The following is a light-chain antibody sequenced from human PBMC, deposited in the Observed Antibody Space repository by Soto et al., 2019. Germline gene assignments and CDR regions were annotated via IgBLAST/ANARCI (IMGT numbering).Light chain of an antibody. Sequence: EIVMPQAPATLSVSPGERATLSCRASQSISSNLAWYQQKPGQAPRLLIYGASTRATGIPARFSGSESGTEFTLTISSLQSEEFAVYHCQQYNTWITFGQGIRLEIK. J-gene: IGKJ5*01. V-gene: IGKV3-15*01. CDR2: GAS. CDR3: QQYNTWIT. CDR1: QSISSN.